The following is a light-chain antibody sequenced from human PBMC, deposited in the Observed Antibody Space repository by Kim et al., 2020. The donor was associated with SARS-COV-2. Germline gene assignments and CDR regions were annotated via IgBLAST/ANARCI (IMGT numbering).Light chain of an antibody. CDR1: SSDVGGYNY. V-gene: IGLV2-11*01. Sequence: QSALTQPRSVSGSPGQSVTISCTGTSSDVGGYNYVSWYQHHPGKAPKLMIYDVSKRPSGVPDRFSGSKSGNTASLTVSGLQAEDVADYYCCSYAGSYTFVVFGGGTQLTVL. J-gene: IGLJ2*01. CDR2: DVS. CDR3: CSYAGSYTFVV.